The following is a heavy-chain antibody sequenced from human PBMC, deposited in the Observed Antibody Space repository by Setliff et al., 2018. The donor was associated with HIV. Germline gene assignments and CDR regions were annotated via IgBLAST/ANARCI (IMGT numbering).Heavy chain of an antibody. Sequence: ASVKVSCKASGYTFTNYAIHWVRQAPGLGLEWMGWINDGNGNTKYSQNFQGRVTITRDTSSTTSYMELSSLRSEDTAVYYCARGWESRYQLLPGPFDYWGQGTLVTVSS. V-gene: IGHV1-3*01. CDR3: ARGWESRYQLLPGPFDY. CDR1: GYTFTNYA. CDR2: INDGNGNT. D-gene: IGHD2-2*01. J-gene: IGHJ4*02.